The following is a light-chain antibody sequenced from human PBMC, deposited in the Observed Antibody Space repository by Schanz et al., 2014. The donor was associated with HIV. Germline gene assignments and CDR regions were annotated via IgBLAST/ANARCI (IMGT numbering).Light chain of an antibody. V-gene: IGLV2-8*01. J-gene: IGLJ3*02. CDR1: SSDIGGYNY. CDR2: EVS. Sequence: QSALTQPPSVSGSPGQSVTISCTGTSSDIGGYNYVSWYQQHPGKAPKLMIYEVSKRPSGVPDRFSGSKSGNTASLTVSGLQAEDEADYYCSSYAGSNWVFGGGTKVTVL. CDR3: SSYAGSNWV.